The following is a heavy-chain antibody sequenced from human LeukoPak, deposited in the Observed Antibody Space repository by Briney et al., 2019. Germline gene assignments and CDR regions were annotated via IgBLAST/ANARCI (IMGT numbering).Heavy chain of an antibody. CDR1: GYTFTSYA. D-gene: IGHD3-9*01. J-gene: IGHJ4*02. V-gene: IGHV1-3*01. Sequence: GASVKVSCKASGYTFTSYAMHWVRQAPGQRLEGMGWINAGNGNTKCSQKFQGRVTMTRNTSISTAYMELSSLRSEDTAVYYCARAGDYDILTGYDYWGQGTLVTVSS. CDR2: INAGNGNT. CDR3: ARAGDYDILTGYDY.